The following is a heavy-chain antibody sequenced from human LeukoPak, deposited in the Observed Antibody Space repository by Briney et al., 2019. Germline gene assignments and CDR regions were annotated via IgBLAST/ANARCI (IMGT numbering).Heavy chain of an antibody. CDR1: GSTFSSYA. CDR3: ARGHLFLDEHNWFDP. D-gene: IGHD2-21*01. V-gene: IGHV1-69*05. Sequence: SVKVSCKASGSTFSSYAISWVRQAPGQGLEWMGGIIPIFGTANYAQKFQGRVTITTDESTSTAYMELSSLRSEDTAVYYCARGHLFLDEHNWFDPWGQGTLVTVSS. J-gene: IGHJ5*02. CDR2: IIPIFGTA.